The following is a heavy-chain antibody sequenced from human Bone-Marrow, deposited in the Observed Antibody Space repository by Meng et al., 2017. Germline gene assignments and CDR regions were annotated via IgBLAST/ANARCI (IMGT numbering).Heavy chain of an antibody. CDR3: ARDLTADYDFDY. J-gene: IGHJ4*02. Sequence: GESLKISCAASGFTFSSYGMHWVRQAPGKGLEWVAVIWYDGSNKYYADSVKGRFTISRDNSKNTLYLQMNSLRAEDTAVYYCARDLTADYDFDYWGQGTPVTVSS. CDR2: IWYDGSNK. D-gene: IGHD7-27*01. CDR1: GFTFSSYG. V-gene: IGHV3-33*01.